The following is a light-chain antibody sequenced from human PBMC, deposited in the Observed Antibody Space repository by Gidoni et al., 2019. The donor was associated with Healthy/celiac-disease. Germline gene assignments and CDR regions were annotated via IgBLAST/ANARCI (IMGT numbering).Light chain of an antibody. J-gene: IGKJ4*01. Sequence: IQMTQSPSSLSASVGDRVTITCRASQSISSYLNWYQQKPGKATKLLLYAESSLQSGVPSRFSGSGSGTDFTLTISSLQPEDFATYYCQQSYSTPPLTFGGGTKVEIK. CDR2: AES. V-gene: IGKV1-39*01. CDR1: QSISSY. CDR3: QQSYSTPPLT.